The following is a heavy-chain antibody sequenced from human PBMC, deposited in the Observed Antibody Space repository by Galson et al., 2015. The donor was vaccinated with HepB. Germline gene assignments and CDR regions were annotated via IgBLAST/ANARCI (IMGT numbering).Heavy chain of an antibody. CDR3: ARDRRLFLKGGMDV. Sequence: SCKASGGTLSNDGISWVRQAPGQGLEWMGGIIPMFGTANYAQKFQGRVTIIADESRSTVYMELSSLRSEDTAVYYCARDRRLFLKGGMDVWGQGTTVTVSS. CDR2: IIPMFGTA. D-gene: IGHD2-21*01. J-gene: IGHJ6*02. CDR1: GGTLSNDG. V-gene: IGHV1-69*01.